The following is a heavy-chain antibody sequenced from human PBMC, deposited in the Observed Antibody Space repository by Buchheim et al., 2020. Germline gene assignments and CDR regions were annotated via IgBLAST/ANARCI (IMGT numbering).Heavy chain of an antibody. D-gene: IGHD1-26*01. V-gene: IGHV1-46*01. Sequence: QVQLVQSGAEVKKPGASVKVSCKASGYTFTSYHIHWVRQAPGQGLEWMGIFNPTGGSTSYAQKFQGRVNVTRDTSTSNVYMELSSLRSEDTAVYYCARRTVGANGYFDLWGRGTL. CDR1: GYTFTSYH. J-gene: IGHJ2*01. CDR2: FNPTGGST. CDR3: ARRTVGANGYFDL.